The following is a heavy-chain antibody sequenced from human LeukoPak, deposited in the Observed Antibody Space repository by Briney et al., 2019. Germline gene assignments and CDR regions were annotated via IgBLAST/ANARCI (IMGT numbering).Heavy chain of an antibody. V-gene: IGHV1-18*01. Sequence: ASVKVSCKASGYAFKTHGITWVRQAPGRGLEWVGWIGGYNGDTKYEQKFQGRVTMTTDTSTTTAYMELRSLKYDDSAVYYCAREGSVVEPGVAASTYYYYGMDVWGQGTTVTVSS. CDR2: IGGYNGDT. J-gene: IGHJ6*02. CDR1: GYAFKTHG. CDR3: AREGSVVEPGVAASTYYYYGMDV. D-gene: IGHD2-2*01.